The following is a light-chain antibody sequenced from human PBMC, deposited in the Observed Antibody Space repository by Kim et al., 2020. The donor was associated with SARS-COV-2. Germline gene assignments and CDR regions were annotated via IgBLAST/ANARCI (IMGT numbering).Light chain of an antibody. Sequence: PGERTTHSCRASQSVSSNLAWYQQRPGQAPRLLNYGASTRATGIPARFSGSGSGTEFTLTISSLQSEDFAVYYCQQYNNWPPLTFGQGTRLEIK. CDR3: QQYNNWPPLT. J-gene: IGKJ5*01. V-gene: IGKV3-15*01. CDR1: QSVSSN. CDR2: GAS.